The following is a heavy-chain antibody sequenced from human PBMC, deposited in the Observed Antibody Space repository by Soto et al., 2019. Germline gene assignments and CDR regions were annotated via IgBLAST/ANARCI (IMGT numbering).Heavy chain of an antibody. CDR1: GFIFSMYS. V-gene: IGHV3-7*03. CDR3: ARDHLILPAHDFFYGSDV. Sequence: GGSLRLSCEVSGFIFSMYSMSWVRQTPGKGLEWVAKIPQDGVDGHYADAVKGRFTISRDNGKNSLYLQMNNLRAEDTAVYYCARDHLILPAHDFFYGSDVWGRGATVTVSS. D-gene: IGHD2-21*02. J-gene: IGHJ6*02. CDR2: IPQDGVDG.